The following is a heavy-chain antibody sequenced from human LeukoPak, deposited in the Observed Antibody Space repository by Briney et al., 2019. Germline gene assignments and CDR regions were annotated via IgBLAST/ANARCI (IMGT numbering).Heavy chain of an antibody. D-gene: IGHD3-10*01. Sequence: GASVKVSCKASGYTFSSYTISWVRQAPGQGLEWMGGIIPIFGTANYAQKFQGRVTITADESTSTAYMELSSLRSEDTAVYYCARVWGGSGSFLPNDYYYYMDVWGKGTTVTISS. CDR3: ARVWGGSGSFLPNDYYYYMDV. CDR2: IIPIFGTA. V-gene: IGHV1-69*13. CDR1: GYTFSSYT. J-gene: IGHJ6*03.